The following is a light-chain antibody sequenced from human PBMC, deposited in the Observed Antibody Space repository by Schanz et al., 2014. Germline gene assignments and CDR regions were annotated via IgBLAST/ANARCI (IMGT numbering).Light chain of an antibody. CDR3: QHYSLSPL. CDR1: QSISNN. V-gene: IGKV3-15*01. Sequence: EIVMTQSPATLSVSPGERATLSCRASQSISNNLAWYQQKPGQAPRLLIFSASTRATGIPARFSGSGSETDFTLTISRLEPEDFAVYYCQHYSLSPLFGQGTKVDI. CDR2: SAS. J-gene: IGKJ1*01.